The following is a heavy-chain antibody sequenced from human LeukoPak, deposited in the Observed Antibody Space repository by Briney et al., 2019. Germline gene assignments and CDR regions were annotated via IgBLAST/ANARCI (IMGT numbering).Heavy chain of an antibody. J-gene: IGHJ6*03. Sequence: RPGGSLRLSCAASGFTFSNYAMHWVRQAPGKGLEWVANIKQDGSEKYYVDSVKGRFTISGDNAKNSLYLQMNSLRAEDTAVYYCARDRIYKIVVVPAARVGYYMDVWGKGTTVTVSS. CDR1: GFTFSNYA. CDR2: IKQDGSEK. D-gene: IGHD2-2*01. V-gene: IGHV3-7*01. CDR3: ARDRIYKIVVVPAARVGYYMDV.